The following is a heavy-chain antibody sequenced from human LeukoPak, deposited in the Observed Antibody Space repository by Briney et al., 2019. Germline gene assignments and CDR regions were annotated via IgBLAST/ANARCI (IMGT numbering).Heavy chain of an antibody. V-gene: IGHV5-51*01. CDR1: GYSFTSYW. D-gene: IGHD3-10*01. CDR2: IYPGDSDT. Sequence: GESLKISCKGSGYSFTSYWIGWVRQMPGKGLEWMGIIYPGDSDTRYSPSFQGQVTISADKSISTAYLQWSSLKASDTAMYYCARLSYYGSGIYHGYYYGMDVWGQGTTVTVSS. J-gene: IGHJ6*02. CDR3: ARLSYYGSGIYHGYYYGMDV.